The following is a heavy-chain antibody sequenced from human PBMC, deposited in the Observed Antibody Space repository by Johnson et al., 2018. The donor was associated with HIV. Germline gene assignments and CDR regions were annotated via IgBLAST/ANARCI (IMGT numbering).Heavy chain of an antibody. V-gene: IGHV3-20*04. D-gene: IGHD1-26*01. CDR2: INWNGGST. CDR3: ARDFGLEWELDGAFDI. Sequence: VQLVESGGGVVRPGRSLRLSCAASGFTVDDYAMHWVRQAPGKGLEWVSGINWNGGSTGYADSVKGRFTISRDNAKNSLYLQMNSLRAEDTALYYCARDFGLEWELDGAFDIWGQGTMVTVSS. CDR1: GFTVDDYA. J-gene: IGHJ3*02.